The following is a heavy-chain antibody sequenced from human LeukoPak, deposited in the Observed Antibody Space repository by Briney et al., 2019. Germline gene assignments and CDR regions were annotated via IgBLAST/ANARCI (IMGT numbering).Heavy chain of an antibody. Sequence: SETLSLTCSVSGGSVSSSYWSWIRQPPGKGLEWIGYIYYSGSTNYNPSLKSRVTISLDTSKNQFSLKLSSVTAADTAVYYCARGYQLLTNWFDPWGQGTLVTVSS. CDR1: GGSVSSSY. D-gene: IGHD2-2*01. J-gene: IGHJ5*02. V-gene: IGHV4-59*02. CDR3: ARGYQLLTNWFDP. CDR2: IYYSGST.